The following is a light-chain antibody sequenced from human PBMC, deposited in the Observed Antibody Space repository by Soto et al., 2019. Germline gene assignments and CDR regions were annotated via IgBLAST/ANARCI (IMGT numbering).Light chain of an antibody. V-gene: IGKV3-20*01. Sequence: FLLTHCPGILSLSAGERATLSCRASQSITSNYLAWYQQKPGQSPRPLIYGISSRAVGVPDRFSGSGSATDFTLTIGRLEPEDFAVYYCQQYGRSPLTFGPGTKVDI. CDR2: GIS. CDR3: QQYGRSPLT. J-gene: IGKJ3*01. CDR1: QSITSNY.